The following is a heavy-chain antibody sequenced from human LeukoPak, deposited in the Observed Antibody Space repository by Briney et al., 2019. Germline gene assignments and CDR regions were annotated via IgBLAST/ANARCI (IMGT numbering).Heavy chain of an antibody. J-gene: IGHJ4*02. CDR1: GGSISSYY. V-gene: IGHV4-59*08. CDR2: IYYSGST. Sequence: SETLSLTCTVSGGSISSYYWSWIRQPPGKGLEWIGYIYYSGSTNYNPSLKSRVTISVDTSKNQFSLKLSSVTAADTAVYYCARYQGSSSWYHFDYWGQGTLVTVSS. D-gene: IGHD6-13*01. CDR3: ARYQGSSSWYHFDY.